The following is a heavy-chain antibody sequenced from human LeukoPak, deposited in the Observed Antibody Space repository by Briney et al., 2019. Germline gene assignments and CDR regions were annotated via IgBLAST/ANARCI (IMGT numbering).Heavy chain of an antibody. CDR3: ARLTRTWEPFDY. V-gene: IGHV4-59*01. J-gene: IGHJ4*02. D-gene: IGHD1-26*01. CDR1: GGSISDYY. Sequence: SETLSLTCSVSGGSISDYYWSWIRQPPGKGLEWIGCIYYSGSTNYNASLKSRVTISVDTSKNQFSLKLSSVTAADTAVYYSARLTRTWEPFDYWGQGTLVTVSS. CDR2: IYYSGST.